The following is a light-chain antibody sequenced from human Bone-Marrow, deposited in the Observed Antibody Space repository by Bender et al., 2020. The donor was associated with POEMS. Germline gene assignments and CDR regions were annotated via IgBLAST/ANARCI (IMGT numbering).Light chain of an antibody. CDR3: SSYTTSLTRV. CDR1: SGHVGSYNL. J-gene: IGLJ2*01. Sequence: QSALTQPASVSGSPGQSITISCTGTSGHVGSYNLVSWYQHNPGKAPKLIIYEVTKRPSGVSNRFSGSKSGNTASLTISGLQAEDEADYYCSSYTTSLTRVFGGGTKVTVL. CDR2: EVT. V-gene: IGLV2-14*02.